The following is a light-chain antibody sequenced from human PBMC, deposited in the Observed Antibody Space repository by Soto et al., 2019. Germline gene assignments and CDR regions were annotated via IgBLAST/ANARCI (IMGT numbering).Light chain of an antibody. CDR1: PSVANF. CDR2: GAF. Sequence: EIVLTQSPATLSLSPGERATLSCRASPSVANFVAWYQQKPGQAPRLLIYGAFNRATGIPARFSGGGSGTEFTLTISSLQSEDFVVYYCQQYNSWPPITFGQGTRLEI. J-gene: IGKJ5*01. CDR3: QQYNSWPPIT. V-gene: IGKV3D-15*01.